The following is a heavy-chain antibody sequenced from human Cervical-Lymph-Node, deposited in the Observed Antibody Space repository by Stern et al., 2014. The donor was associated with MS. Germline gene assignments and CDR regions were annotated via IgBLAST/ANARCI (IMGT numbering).Heavy chain of an antibody. CDR2: INPNSGGT. J-gene: IGHJ1*01. D-gene: IGHD4-17*01. V-gene: IGHV1-2*04. CDR1: GYTFTGYY. Sequence: VKLLESGAEVKKPGASVKVSCKASGYTFTGYYMHWVRQAPGQGLEWMGWINPNSGGTNYAQKFQGWVTMTRDTSISTAYMELSRLRSDDTAVYYCARANYGDYRYFQHWGQGTLVTVSS. CDR3: ARANYGDYRYFQH.